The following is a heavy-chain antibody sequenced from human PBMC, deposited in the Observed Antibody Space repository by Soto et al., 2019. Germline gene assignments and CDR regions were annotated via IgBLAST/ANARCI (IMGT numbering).Heavy chain of an antibody. CDR1: GGSISGSY. V-gene: IGHV4-59*01. Sequence: SETLSLTCSVSGGSISGSYWSWIRQSPGKGLEWLGYVYYTGGTNYSPSLRSRVSISVDTSKNEFSLRLSSVTAADTAVYFCARSVAVPSAHIDYWGQGTQVTVSS. CDR2: VYYTGGT. J-gene: IGHJ4*02. D-gene: IGHD1-26*01. CDR3: ARSVAVPSAHIDY.